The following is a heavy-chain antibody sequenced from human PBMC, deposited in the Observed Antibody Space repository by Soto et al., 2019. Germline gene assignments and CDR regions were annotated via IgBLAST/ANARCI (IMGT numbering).Heavy chain of an antibody. V-gene: IGHV3-23*01. CDR1: GFTFSSHA. J-gene: IGHJ4*02. CDR2: ISGSGVTI. CDR3: TRSPLGWPFDY. D-gene: IGHD6-19*01. Sequence: PGGSLRLSCAASGFTFSSHAMSWVRQAPGKGLEWVSTISGSGVTIYYADSVKGRFSISRDKSKNTLYLQLNSLRAEDTAVYYCTRSPLGWPFDYWGQGTLVTVSS.